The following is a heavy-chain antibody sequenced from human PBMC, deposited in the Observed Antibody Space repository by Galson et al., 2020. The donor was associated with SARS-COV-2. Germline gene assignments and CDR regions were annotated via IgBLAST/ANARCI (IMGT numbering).Heavy chain of an antibody. CDR1: GFTFSDSW. CDR2: IDLVGNK. J-gene: IGHJ4*02. V-gene: IGHV3-74*01. Sequence: GGSLRLSCAASGFTFSDSWMHWVRQPPGEGLVWVSRIDLVGNKNYGDSVKGRFTISRDNAKNTLHLEMNSLRAEDTAVYYCARGSSGWNGVDYWCQGILVTVSS. CDR3: ARGSSGWNGVDY. D-gene: IGHD6-19*01.